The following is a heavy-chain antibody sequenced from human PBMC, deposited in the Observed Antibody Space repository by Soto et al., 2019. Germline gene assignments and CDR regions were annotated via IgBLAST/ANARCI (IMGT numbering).Heavy chain of an antibody. CDR3: ARAPYVMDAFDI. V-gene: IGHV4-30-2*01. J-gene: IGHJ3*02. D-gene: IGHD3-10*02. Sequence: SETLSLTCAVPGGSISSGGYSWSWIRQPPGKGLEWIGYIYHSGSTYYNPSLKSRVTISVDRSKNQFSLKLSSVTAADTAVYYCARAPYVMDAFDIWGQGTMVTVSS. CDR2: IYHSGST. CDR1: GGSISSGGYS.